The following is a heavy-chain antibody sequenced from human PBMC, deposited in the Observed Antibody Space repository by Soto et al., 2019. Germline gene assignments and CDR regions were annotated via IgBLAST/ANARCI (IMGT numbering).Heavy chain of an antibody. Sequence: ASVKVSCKASGYTFTGYYMHWVRQAPGQGXEWMGWINPNSGGTNYAQKFQGWVTMTRDTSISTAYMELSRLRSDDTAVYYCARAGVYEYSSSSDSYYYYGMDVWGQGTTVTVSS. J-gene: IGHJ6*02. CDR2: INPNSGGT. CDR1: GYTFTGYY. D-gene: IGHD6-6*01. CDR3: ARAGVYEYSSSSDSYYYYGMDV. V-gene: IGHV1-2*04.